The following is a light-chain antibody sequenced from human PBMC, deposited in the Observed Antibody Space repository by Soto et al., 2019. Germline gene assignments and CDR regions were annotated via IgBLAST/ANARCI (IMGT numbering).Light chain of an antibody. J-gene: IGKJ4*01. Sequence: DIQMTQSPPSLSASVGDRVTITCRASQTISSYLNWYQLNPGKAPKLLIYSASNLQSGVPSRFSGSGSGTGFTLTISSLQPEDFATYYCQQSYRSPLTFGGGTKVKIK. CDR3: QQSYRSPLT. CDR1: QTISSY. V-gene: IGKV1-39*01. CDR2: SAS.